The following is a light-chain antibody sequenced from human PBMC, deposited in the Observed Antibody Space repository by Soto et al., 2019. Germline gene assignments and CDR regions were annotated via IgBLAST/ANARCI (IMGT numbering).Light chain of an antibody. V-gene: IGKV1-5*01. CDR2: GAS. J-gene: IGKJ1*01. CDR3: QQYNSYLGT. CDR1: HPISTW. Sequence: IQMTHSPTTLSASFGERVTITFRASHPISTWLAWYQQKPGKAPKLLISGASTLESGVPSRFSGGGSGTEFTLTINRLQPDDFATYYCQQYNSYLGTFGQGTKVDIK.